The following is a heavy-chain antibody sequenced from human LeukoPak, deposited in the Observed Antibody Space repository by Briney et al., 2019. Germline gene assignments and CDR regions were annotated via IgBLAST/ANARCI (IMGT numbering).Heavy chain of an antibody. Sequence: PGGSLRLSCAASGFTFSSHSMNWIRQAPGKGLEWVSSISSRSSFIYYADSVKGRFTISRDNAKNSLYLQMNSLRAEDTAVYYCARDCIKGPCDIWGQGTMVTVSS. CDR1: GFTFSSHS. CDR2: ISSRSSFI. D-gene: IGHD1-14*01. CDR3: ARDCIKGPCDI. V-gene: IGHV3-21*01. J-gene: IGHJ3*02.